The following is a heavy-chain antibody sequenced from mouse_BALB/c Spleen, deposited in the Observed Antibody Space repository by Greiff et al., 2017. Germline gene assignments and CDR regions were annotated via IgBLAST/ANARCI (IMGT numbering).Heavy chain of an antibody. CDR1: SYTFTDYA. D-gene: IGHD4-1*01. CDR2: ISTYYGNT. J-gene: IGHJ2*01. V-gene: IGHV1-67*01. Sequence: QVQLKQSGPELVRPGVSVKISCKGSSYTFTDYAMHWVKQSHAKSLEWIGVISTYYGNTNYNQKFKGKATMTVDKSSSTAYMELARLTSEDSAVYYCARGTGDYFDYWGEGTTLTVSS. CDR3: ARGTGDYFDY.